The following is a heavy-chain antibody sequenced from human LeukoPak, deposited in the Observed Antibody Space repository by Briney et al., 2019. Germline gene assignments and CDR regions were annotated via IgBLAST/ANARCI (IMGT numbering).Heavy chain of an antibody. V-gene: IGHV4-39*01. J-gene: IGHJ4*02. CDR3: ARHSGSYYQPLDY. D-gene: IGHD1-26*01. Sequence: PSETLSLTCSVSGGSVSSSSYYWGWIRQPPGKGLEWIGSIYYSGGTYYNPSFKGRVIISVDTSKNQFSLKVSSVTAADTAVYYCARHSGSYYQPLDYWGQGTLVTVSS. CDR2: IYYSGGT. CDR1: GGSVSSSSYY.